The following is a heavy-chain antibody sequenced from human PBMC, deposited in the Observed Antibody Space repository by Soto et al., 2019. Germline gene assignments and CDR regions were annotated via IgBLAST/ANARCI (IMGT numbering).Heavy chain of an antibody. V-gene: IGHV3-33*01. CDR2: IWYDGSNK. CDR3: ARDRASITMVRGVVNWFDP. D-gene: IGHD3-10*01. CDR1: GFTFSSYG. J-gene: IGHJ5*02. Sequence: QVQLVESGGGVVQPGRSLRLSCAASGFTFSSYGMHWVRQALGKGLEWVAVIWYDGSNKYYADSVKGRFTISRDNSKNTLYLQMNSLRAEDTAVYYCARDRASITMVRGVVNWFDPWGQGTLVTVSS.